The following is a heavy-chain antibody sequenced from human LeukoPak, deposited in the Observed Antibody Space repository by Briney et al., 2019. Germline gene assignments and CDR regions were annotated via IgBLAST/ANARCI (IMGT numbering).Heavy chain of an antibody. V-gene: IGHV4-34*01. J-gene: IGHJ4*02. D-gene: IGHD3-22*01. CDR2: INHSGST. CDR3: ASRQQLRGSGYSR. CDR1: GGSFSGYY. Sequence: SETLSLTCAVYGGSFSGYYWSWIRQPPGKGLEWIGEINHSGSTNYNPSLKSRVTISVDTSKSQFSLKLSSVTAADTAVYYCASRQQLRGSGYSRWGQGTLVTVSS.